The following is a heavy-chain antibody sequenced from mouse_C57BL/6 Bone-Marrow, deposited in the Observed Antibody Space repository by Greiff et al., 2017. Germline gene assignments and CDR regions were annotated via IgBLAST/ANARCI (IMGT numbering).Heavy chain of an antibody. CDR2: INPNYGTT. D-gene: IGHD2-4*01. Sequence: EVQVVESGPELVKPGASVKISCKASGYSFTDYNMNWVKQSNGTSLEWIGVINPNYGTTSYNQKFKGKATLTVDQSSSTAYMQLNSLTSEDSAVYYCARGYDYNYAMDYGGQGTSATVTA. CDR3: ARGYDYNYAMDY. V-gene: IGHV1-39*01. J-gene: IGHJ4*01. CDR1: GYSFTDYN.